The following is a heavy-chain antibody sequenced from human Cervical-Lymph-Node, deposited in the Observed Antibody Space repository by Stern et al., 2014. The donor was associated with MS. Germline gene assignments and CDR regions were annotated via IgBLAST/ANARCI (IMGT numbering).Heavy chain of an antibody. D-gene: IGHD3-22*01. J-gene: IGHJ3*02. CDR1: GFTFSYYS. Sequence: EVQLVESGGGLVKPGGSLRLSCAASGFTFSYYSMNWVRQAPGQGLEWVSSISSSSSYIYYADSVKGRFTISRDNAKNSLYLQMNSLRAEDTAVYYCARDQGGKYYDSSGYYSDTFDIWGQGTMVTVSS. V-gene: IGHV3-21*01. CDR2: ISSSSSYI. CDR3: ARDQGGKYYDSSGYYSDTFDI.